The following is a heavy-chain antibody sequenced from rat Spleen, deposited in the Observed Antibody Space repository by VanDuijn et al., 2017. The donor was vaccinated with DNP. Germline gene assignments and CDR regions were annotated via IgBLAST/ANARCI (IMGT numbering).Heavy chain of an antibody. CDR2: ISYSGST. D-gene: IGHD5-1*01. Sequence: EVQLQESGPGLVKPSQSLSLTCSVTGYPITSNYWGWIRKFPGNKMEWMGYISYSGSTSYNPSLKGRLSITRDTSKNQFFLQLNSVTTEDTATFYCARWGGLGFDYWGQGVMVTVSS. J-gene: IGHJ2*01. V-gene: IGHV3-1*01. CDR3: ARWGGLGFDY. CDR1: GYPITSNY.